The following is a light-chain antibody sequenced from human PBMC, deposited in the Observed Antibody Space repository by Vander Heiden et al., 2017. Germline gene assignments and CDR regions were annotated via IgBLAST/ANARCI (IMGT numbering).Light chain of an antibody. V-gene: IGLV1-44*01. J-gene: IGLJ1*01. CDR2: VNN. CDR3: AAWDDSLNVYV. CDR1: SSTIGSKT. Sequence: QSVLTQPPSASGTPGHRVIISCSASSSTIGSKTVNLYQQLPGTPPKLLIYVNNQRPSGFPDRFSGSKSGTSATLTITGLQSEEEADYYCAAWDDSLNVYVFGTGTKVTVL.